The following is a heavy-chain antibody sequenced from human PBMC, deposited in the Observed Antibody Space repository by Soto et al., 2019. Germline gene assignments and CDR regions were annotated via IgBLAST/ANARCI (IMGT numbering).Heavy chain of an antibody. CDR3: ARTGDCSSTSCYVYYGYYYYMDV. J-gene: IGHJ6*03. V-gene: IGHV1-8*01. CDR2: MNPNSGNT. Sequence: ASVKVSCKASGYTLTSYDINWVRQATGQGLEWMGWMNPNSGNTGYAQKFQGRVTMTRNTSISTAYMELSSLRSEDTAVYYCARTGDCSSTSCYVYYGYYYYMDVWG. CDR1: GYTLTSYD. D-gene: IGHD2-2*01.